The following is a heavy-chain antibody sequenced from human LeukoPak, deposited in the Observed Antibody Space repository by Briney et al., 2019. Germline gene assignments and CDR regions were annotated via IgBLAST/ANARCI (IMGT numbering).Heavy chain of an antibody. V-gene: IGHV1-46*01. D-gene: IGHD3-10*01. CDR1: GYTFTSYY. Sequence: ASVKVSCKASGYTFTSYYMHWVRQAPGQGLEWMGIINPSGGSTSYAQKFQGRVTMTRDTSTSTVYMELSSLRSEDTAVYYCAREEGQSITMVRGVIGPVGDYWGQGTLVTVSS. J-gene: IGHJ4*02. CDR3: AREEGQSITMVRGVIGPVGDY. CDR2: INPSGGST.